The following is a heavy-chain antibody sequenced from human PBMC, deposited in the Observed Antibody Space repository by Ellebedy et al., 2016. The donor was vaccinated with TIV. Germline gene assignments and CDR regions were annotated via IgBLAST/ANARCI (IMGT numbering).Heavy chain of an antibody. CDR2: ISGDSSST. J-gene: IGHJ4*01. CDR1: GFTFSSFA. V-gene: IGHV3-23*01. D-gene: IGHD3-22*01. CDR3: AKGSSSGFNYDRVGFEY. Sequence: GGSLRLSCAASGFTFSSFAMHWVRQAPGKGLEWLSVISGDSSSTYHADSVKGRFTITRDNSKNTLYLQMNRLRTEDTAVYLCAKGSSSGFNYDRVGFEYWGQGTLVTVSS.